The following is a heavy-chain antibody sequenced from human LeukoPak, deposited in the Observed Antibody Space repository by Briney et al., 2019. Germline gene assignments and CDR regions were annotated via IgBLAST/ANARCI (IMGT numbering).Heavy chain of an antibody. CDR1: GGSISSYY. D-gene: IGHD4-17*01. CDR3: ARAHDYGDYFPYYFDY. J-gene: IGHJ4*02. V-gene: IGHV4-4*09. CDR2: IYTSGST. Sequence: SETLSLTCTVSGGSISSYYWSWIRQPPGKGLEWIGYIYTSGSTNYNPSLKSRVTISVDTSKNQFSLKLSSVTAADTAVYYCARAHDYGDYFPYYFDYWGQGTLVTVSS.